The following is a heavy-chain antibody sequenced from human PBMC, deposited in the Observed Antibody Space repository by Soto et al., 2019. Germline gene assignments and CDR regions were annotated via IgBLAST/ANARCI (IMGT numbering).Heavy chain of an antibody. CDR1: GFTFDDRA. D-gene: IGHD6-19*01. CDR2: INWNGGRT. CDR3: AKERGAGRSGWNYFDY. Sequence: PGRSLRLSCAASGFTFDDRAMSWIRQVQGKGLEWVSGINWNGGRTGYADSVKGRFTISRDNAKNFLYLQMNSLRAEDTALYYCAKERGAGRSGWNYFDYWGLGTLVTVSS. J-gene: IGHJ4*02. V-gene: IGHV3-20*04.